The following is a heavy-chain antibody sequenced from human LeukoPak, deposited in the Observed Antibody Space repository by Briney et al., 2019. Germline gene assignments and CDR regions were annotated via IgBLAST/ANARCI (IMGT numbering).Heavy chain of an antibody. CDR1: GGSISSYY. CDR2: IYYSGST. Sequence: SETLSLTCTVSGGSISSYYWSWIRQPPGKGLEWIGHIYYSGSTNYNPSLKSRVTISVDTSKNQFSLKLSSVTAADTAVYYCAREVALHAFDYWGQGTLVTVSS. V-gene: IGHV4-59*01. J-gene: IGHJ4*02. D-gene: IGHD5-12*01. CDR3: AREVALHAFDY.